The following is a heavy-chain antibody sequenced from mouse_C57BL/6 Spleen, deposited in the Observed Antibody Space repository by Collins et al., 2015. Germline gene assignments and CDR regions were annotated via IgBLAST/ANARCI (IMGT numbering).Heavy chain of an antibody. CDR2: INPNYGTT. V-gene: IGHV1-39*01. Sequence: EFQLQQSGPELVKPGASVKISCKASGYSFTDYNMNWVKQSNGKSLEWIGVINPNYGTTNYNQRFKGKATLTVDQSSSTAYMQLNSLTSEDSAVYYCAIDSSGSAWFAYWGQGTLVTVSA. J-gene: IGHJ3*01. CDR1: GYSFTDYN. CDR3: AIDSSGSAWFAY. D-gene: IGHD3-2*02.